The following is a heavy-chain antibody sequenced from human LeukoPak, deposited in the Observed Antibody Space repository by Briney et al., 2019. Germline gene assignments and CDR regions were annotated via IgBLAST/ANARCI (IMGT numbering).Heavy chain of an antibody. CDR2: INHSGST. D-gene: IGHD6-13*01. J-gene: IGHJ5*02. V-gene: IGHV4-34*01. CDR1: GGSFSGYY. Sequence: SETLSLTCAVYGGSFSGYYWSWIRQPPGKGLEWIGEINHSGSTNYNPSLKSRVTISVDTSKNQFSLKLSSVTAADTAVYYCARVRYSSSWYVPSWFDPWGQGTLVTVSS. CDR3: ARVRYSSSWYVPSWFDP.